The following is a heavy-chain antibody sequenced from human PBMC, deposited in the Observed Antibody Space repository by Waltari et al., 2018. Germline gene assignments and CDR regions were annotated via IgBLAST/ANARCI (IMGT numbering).Heavy chain of an antibody. Sequence: QLQLQESGPGLVKPSETLSLTCTVSGGSISSSSYYWGWIRQPPGKGLEWIGSIYYSGSTYDNPSLKSRVTISVDTSKNQFSLKLSSVTAADTAVYYCASYDFWSGYCFDYWGQGTLVTVSS. D-gene: IGHD3-3*01. CDR2: IYYSGST. CDR3: ASYDFWSGYCFDY. CDR1: GGSISSSSYY. J-gene: IGHJ4*02. V-gene: IGHV4-39*01.